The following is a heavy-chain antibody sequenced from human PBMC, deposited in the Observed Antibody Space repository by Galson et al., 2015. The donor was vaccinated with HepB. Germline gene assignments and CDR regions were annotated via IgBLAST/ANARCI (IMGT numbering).Heavy chain of an antibody. CDR1: GYSFTSYW. J-gene: IGHJ5*02. CDR2: IYPGDSDT. Sequence: QSGAEVKKPGESLKISCKGSGYSFTSYWIGWVRQMPGKGLEWMGIIYPGDSDTRYSPSFQGQVTISADNSKNTLYLQMNSLRAEDTAVYYCARDKGLTSPTPGWLDPWGQGTLVTASS. D-gene: IGHD2-21*02. CDR3: ARDKGLTSPTPGWLDP. V-gene: IGHV5-51*01.